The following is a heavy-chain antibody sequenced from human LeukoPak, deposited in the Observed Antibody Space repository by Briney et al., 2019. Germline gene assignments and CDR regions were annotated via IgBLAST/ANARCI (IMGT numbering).Heavy chain of an antibody. CDR3: ARVTMIGAWFDP. CDR1: GGSISSGGYY. Sequence: PSQTLSLTCTVSGGSISSGGYYWSWIRQPPGKGLEWIGYIYYSGSTNYNPSLKSRVTISVDTSKNQLSLKLSSVTAADTAVYYCARVTMIGAWFDPWGQGTLVTVSS. J-gene: IGHJ5*02. V-gene: IGHV4-61*08. D-gene: IGHD3-22*01. CDR2: IYYSGST.